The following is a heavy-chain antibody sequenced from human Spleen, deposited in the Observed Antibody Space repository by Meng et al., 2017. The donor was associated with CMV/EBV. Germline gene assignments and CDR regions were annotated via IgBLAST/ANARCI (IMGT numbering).Heavy chain of an antibody. CDR1: GGTFSSYA. J-gene: IGHJ5*02. CDR2: IIPLLGRT. D-gene: IGHD1-20*01. Sequence: SGGTFSSYAFTGVRQAPGQGLEWMGGIIPLLGRTNYAQKFQGRVTITADKSTTTVFMELTSLRSEDTALYYCARDRYNWNERWFDPWGQGTLVTVSS. CDR3: ARDRYNWNERWFDP. V-gene: IGHV1-69*10.